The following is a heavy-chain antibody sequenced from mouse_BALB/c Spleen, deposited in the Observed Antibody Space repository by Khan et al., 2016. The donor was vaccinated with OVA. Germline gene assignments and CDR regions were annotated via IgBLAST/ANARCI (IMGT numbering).Heavy chain of an antibody. D-gene: IGHD2-14*01. Sequence: QVQLKESGPGLVAPSQSLSITCTVSGFSLSRYIINWVRQPPGKGLEWLGMIWGGGGTDYNSTLKSRLSISKDNSKSQVFLKMNSLQNDDTAMYYCARGYYRYDGYDAMDYWGQGTSVTVSS. CDR1: GFSLSRYI. J-gene: IGHJ4*01. V-gene: IGHV2-6-4*01. CDR2: IWGGGGT. CDR3: ARGYYRYDGYDAMDY.